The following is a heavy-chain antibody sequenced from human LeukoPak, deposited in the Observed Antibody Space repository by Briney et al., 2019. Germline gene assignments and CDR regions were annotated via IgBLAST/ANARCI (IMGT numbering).Heavy chain of an antibody. V-gene: IGHV3-48*04. D-gene: IGHD3-10*01. Sequence: GGSLRLSCAASGFTFSSYAMSWVRQAPGRGLEWVSYISSSSSTIYYADSVKGRFTISRDNAKNSLYLQMNSLRAEDTAVYYCARVRLMVRGVIIPFDPWGQETLVTVSS. J-gene: IGHJ5*02. CDR3: ARVRLMVRGVIIPFDP. CDR2: ISSSSSTI. CDR1: GFTFSSYA.